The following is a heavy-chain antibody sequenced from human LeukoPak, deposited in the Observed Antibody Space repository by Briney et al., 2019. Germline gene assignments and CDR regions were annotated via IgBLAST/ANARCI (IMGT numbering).Heavy chain of an antibody. D-gene: IGHD1-14*01. CDR3: ARGSHPEDY. CDR1: GVSISSYY. V-gene: IGHV4-59*01. J-gene: IGHJ4*02. Sequence: SETLSLTCTVSGVSISSYYWSWIRQPPGKGLEWIGYIYYSGSTSYNPSLKSRVTISVDTSKNQFSLKLSSVTAADTAVYYCARGSHPEDYWGQGTLVTVSS. CDR2: IYYSGST.